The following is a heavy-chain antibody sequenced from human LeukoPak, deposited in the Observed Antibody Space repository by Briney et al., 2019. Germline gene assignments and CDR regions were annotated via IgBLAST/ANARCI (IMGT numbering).Heavy chain of an antibody. J-gene: IGHJ6*03. CDR3: AKGGGGRLIYYYYMDV. V-gene: IGHV3-9*03. D-gene: IGHD3-16*01. Sequence: PGRSLRLSCAASGFIFDDYAMHWVRQAPGKGLEWVSGTTWNSDSIDYADSVKGRFTISRDNAKNSLYLQMNSLRAEDMALYYCAKGGGGRLIYYYYMDVWGKGTTVTVSS. CDR1: GFIFDDYA. CDR2: TTWNSDSI.